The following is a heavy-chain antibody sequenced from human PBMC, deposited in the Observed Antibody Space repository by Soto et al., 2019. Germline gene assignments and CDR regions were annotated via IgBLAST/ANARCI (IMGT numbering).Heavy chain of an antibody. V-gene: IGHV1-69*01. Sequence: QVQLVQSGAEVKKPGSSVKVSCQASGGTFSSYAISWVRQAPGQGLEWMGGIIPIFGTANYAQKFQGRVTITADESTSTAYMELSSLRSEDTAVYYCARTPGGRGYCSGGSCYLFFFDYWGQGTLVTVSS. CDR1: GGTFSSYA. CDR2: IIPIFGTA. J-gene: IGHJ4*02. CDR3: ARTPGGRGYCSGGSCYLFFFDY. D-gene: IGHD2-15*01.